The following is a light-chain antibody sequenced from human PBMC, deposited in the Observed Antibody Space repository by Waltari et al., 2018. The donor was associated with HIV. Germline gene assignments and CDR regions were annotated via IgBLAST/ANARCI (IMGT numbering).Light chain of an antibody. J-gene: IGLJ1*01. Sequence: QSALTQPPSASGSPGQSVTISCTGTTRYVGGYRYVSCYQHHPGKAPKLIIYDVSKRPSGVPDRFSGSKSGNTASLTVSGLQADDEADYYCKSYAGSNNPYVFGTGTKVTVL. CDR1: TRYVGGYRY. CDR2: DVS. V-gene: IGLV2-8*01. CDR3: KSYAGSNNPYV.